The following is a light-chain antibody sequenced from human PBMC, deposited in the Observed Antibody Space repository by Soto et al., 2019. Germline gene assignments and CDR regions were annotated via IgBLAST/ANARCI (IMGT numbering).Light chain of an antibody. J-gene: IGKJ3*01. CDR2: GAS. CDR1: QDIRTS. Sequence: DIQMTQSPSSLSASVGARVSITCQASQDIRTSLSWFQQKPGRAPKLLIYGASNLETGVPSRFRGSGSGSDFTFTISSLQPEDIATYYCQQYDNLPPFTFGPGTKVEIK. V-gene: IGKV1-33*01. CDR3: QQYDNLPPFT.